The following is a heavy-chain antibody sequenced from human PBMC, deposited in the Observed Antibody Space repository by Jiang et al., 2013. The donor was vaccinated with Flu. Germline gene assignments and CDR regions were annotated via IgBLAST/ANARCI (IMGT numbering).Heavy chain of an antibody. V-gene: IGHV4-59*01. D-gene: IGHD1-26*01. CDR1: GGSINNNY. Sequence: LLKPSETLSLTCTVSGGSINNNYRSWIRKPPGKGLEWIGYVYYSGSTNYNPSLKSRVTILVDTSKDQFSLKLSSVTAADTAVYYCARDLRSGTLYAFDIWGQGTVVTVSS. CDR3: ARDLRSGTLYAFDI. CDR2: VYYSGST. J-gene: IGHJ3*02.